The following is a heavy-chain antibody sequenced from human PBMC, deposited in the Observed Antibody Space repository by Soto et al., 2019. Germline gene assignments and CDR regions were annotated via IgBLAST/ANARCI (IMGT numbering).Heavy chain of an antibody. CDR1: GGTFSSYA. J-gene: IGHJ4*02. D-gene: IGHD3-22*01. V-gene: IGHV1-69*13. CDR3: ARGGYYYDSSGYYRFDY. Sequence: SVKVSCKASGGTFSSYAISWVRQAPGQGLEWMGGIIPIFGTANYAQKFQGRVTITADESTSTAYMELSSLRSEDTAVYYCARGGYYYDSSGYYRFDYWGQGTLVTVSS. CDR2: IIPIFGTA.